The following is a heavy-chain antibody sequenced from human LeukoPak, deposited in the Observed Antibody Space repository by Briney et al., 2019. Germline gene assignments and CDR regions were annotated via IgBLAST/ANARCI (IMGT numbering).Heavy chain of an antibody. CDR2: INHSGST. D-gene: IGHD2-2*01. CDR3: ASGALPDDNWFDP. J-gene: IGHJ5*02. CDR1: GGSISSSSYY. Sequence: SETLSLTCTVSGGSISSSSYYWGWIRQPPGKGLEWIGEINHSGSTNYNPSLKSRVTISVDTSKNQFSLKLSSVTAADTAVYYCASGALPDDNWFDPWGQGTLVTVSS. V-gene: IGHV4-39*07.